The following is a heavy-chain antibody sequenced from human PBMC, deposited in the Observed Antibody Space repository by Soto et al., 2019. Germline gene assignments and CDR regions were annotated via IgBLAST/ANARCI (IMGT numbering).Heavy chain of an antibody. CDR3: ARGLYQQYVHDS. D-gene: IGHD3-10*02. V-gene: IGHV3-74*01. Sequence: GGSLRLSCAASGFTFGNFWMRWVRQAPGKGLVWVSRINSDGSTSYADSVKGRLTISRDNAKNTVYLQMNSLRAEDTAVYYCARGLYQQYVHDSRGQGALVTVSS. CDR1: GFTFGNFW. CDR2: INSDGST. J-gene: IGHJ5*01.